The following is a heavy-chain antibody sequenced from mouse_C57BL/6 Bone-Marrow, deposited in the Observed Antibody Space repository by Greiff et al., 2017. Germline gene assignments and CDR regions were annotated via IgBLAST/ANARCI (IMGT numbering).Heavy chain of an antibody. V-gene: IGHV2-6-1*01. CDR2: IWSDGST. J-gene: IGHJ1*03. CDR3: ARQGSGYWYFDV. CDR1: GFSLTSYG. D-gene: IGHD1-3*01. Sequence: VKLMESGPGLVAPSQSLSITCTVSGFSLTSYGVHWVRQPPGKGLEWLVVIWSDGSTSYNSALNSRLSISKDNSKSQVFLKMNSLQTDDTAMYYCARQGSGYWYFDVWGTGTTVTVSS.